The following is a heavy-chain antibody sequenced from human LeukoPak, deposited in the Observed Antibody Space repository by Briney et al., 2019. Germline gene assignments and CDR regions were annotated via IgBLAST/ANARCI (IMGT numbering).Heavy chain of an antibody. V-gene: IGHV3-15*01. D-gene: IGHD6-19*01. CDR1: GFTLNDAW. J-gene: IGHJ4*02. CDR2: IKSKTDGGTT. CDR3: TITLAVAGTSMGY. Sequence: GGSLRLSCAASGFTLNDAWMTWVRQAPGKGLEWVGRIKSKTDGGTTDYAAPVKGRFTISRDDSKTTLYLQMNSLKTEDTAVYYCTITLAVAGTSMGYWGQGTLVTVSS.